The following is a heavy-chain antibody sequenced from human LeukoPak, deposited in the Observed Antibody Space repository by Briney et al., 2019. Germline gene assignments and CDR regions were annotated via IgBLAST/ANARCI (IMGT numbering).Heavy chain of an antibody. CDR1: GYTLTELS. J-gene: IGHJ6*03. CDR3: ATKAPGGDYYYYYMDV. V-gene: IGHV1-24*01. D-gene: IGHD2-21*01. Sequence: ASVKVSCKVSGYTLTELSMHWVRQAPGKGLEWMGGFDPEDGETIYAQKFQGRITMTEDTSTSTAYMELTSLGSEDTAVYYCATKAPGGDYYYYYMDVWGKGTTVTVSS. CDR2: FDPEDGET.